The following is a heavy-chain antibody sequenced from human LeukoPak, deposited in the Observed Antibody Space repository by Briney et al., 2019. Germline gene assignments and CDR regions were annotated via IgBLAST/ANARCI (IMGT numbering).Heavy chain of an antibody. CDR2: ISYDGSNK. Sequence: GGSLRLSCAASGFTFSSYGMHWVRRAPGKGLEWVAVISYDGSNKYYADSVKGRFTISRDNSKNTLYLQMNSLRAEDTAVYYCAKRDFDYWGQGTLVTVSS. CDR3: AKRDFDY. CDR1: GFTFSSYG. J-gene: IGHJ4*02. V-gene: IGHV3-30*18.